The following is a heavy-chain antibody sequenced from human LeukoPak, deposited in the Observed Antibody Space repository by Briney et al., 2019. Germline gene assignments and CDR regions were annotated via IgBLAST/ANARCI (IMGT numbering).Heavy chain of an antibody. D-gene: IGHD3-22*01. CDR1: GFTFGDYT. CDR2: ISYDGSNK. CDR3: AKDHYYYDSSGTPDY. V-gene: IGHV3-30*04. J-gene: IGHJ4*02. Sequence: GGSLRLSCTASGFTFGDYTLSWFRQAPGKGLEWVAVISYDGSNKYYADSVKGRFTISRDNSKNTLYLQMNSLRAEDTAVYYCAKDHYYYDSSGTPDYWGQGTLVTVSS.